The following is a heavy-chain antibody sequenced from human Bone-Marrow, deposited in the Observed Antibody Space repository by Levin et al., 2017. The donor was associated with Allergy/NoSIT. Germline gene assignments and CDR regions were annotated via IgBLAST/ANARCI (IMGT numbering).Heavy chain of an antibody. Sequence: GGSLRLSCAASGFTFSDHHMTWIRQRPGKGLEWVSYISSSGFSIHYADSVKGRVTISRDNAKKSMYLEMNSLGGEDTAVYYCARSSKSGFYYGLDVWGQGTTVTVFS. CDR3: ARSSKSGFYYGLDV. CDR2: ISSSGFSI. CDR1: GFTFSDHH. D-gene: IGHD4-11*01. V-gene: IGHV3-11*01. J-gene: IGHJ6*02.